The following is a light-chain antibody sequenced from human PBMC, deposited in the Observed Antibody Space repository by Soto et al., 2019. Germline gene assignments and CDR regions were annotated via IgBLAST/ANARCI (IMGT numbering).Light chain of an antibody. Sequence: EIVMTQSPATLSVSPGERATLSCRASQSVSSNLAWYQQKPGQAPRLLIYGASTRATGIPARFSGSGSGTEFTLTISSLQSEDFAVYYCQQYNNWTFSFTFGPGTKVDIK. CDR2: GAS. V-gene: IGKV3-15*01. CDR1: QSVSSN. CDR3: QQYNNWTFSFT. J-gene: IGKJ3*01.